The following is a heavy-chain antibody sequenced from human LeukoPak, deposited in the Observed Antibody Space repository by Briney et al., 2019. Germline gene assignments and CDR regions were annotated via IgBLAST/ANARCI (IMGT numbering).Heavy chain of an antibody. Sequence: SETLSLTCSVSGARVTGSVCYWGWIRQAPGTGLEWIGEMYYSGTAYYNPSLGSRVSISADSSKNQFTLKLTSVTAADTSTYYCVRRGYCNGSNCQKPSGFDSWGQGKLVTVSS. V-gene: IGHV4-39*01. D-gene: IGHD2-2*01. J-gene: IGHJ5*01. CDR2: MYYSGTA. CDR3: VRRGYCNGSNCQKPSGFDS. CDR1: GARVTGSVCY.